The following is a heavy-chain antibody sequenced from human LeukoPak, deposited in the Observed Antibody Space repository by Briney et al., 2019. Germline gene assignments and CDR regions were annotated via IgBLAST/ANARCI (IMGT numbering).Heavy chain of an antibody. CDR2: MNIDGSEK. V-gene: IGHV3-7*01. Sequence: GGSLRLSCAASGFTFSNYWMGWVRQAPGKRPEWVANMNIDGSEKYYADSVKGRFSISRDNARNSVYLQMASLRVEDTAVYYCARDNHYYGMDVWGQGTTVTVSS. J-gene: IGHJ6*02. CDR3: ARDNHYYGMDV. D-gene: IGHD1-14*01. CDR1: GFTFSNYW.